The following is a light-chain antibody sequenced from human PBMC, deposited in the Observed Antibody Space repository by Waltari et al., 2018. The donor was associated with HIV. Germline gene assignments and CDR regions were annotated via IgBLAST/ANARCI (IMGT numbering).Light chain of an antibody. CDR2: VNSDGSH. CDR3: QTWGTGIWV. J-gene: IGLJ3*02. V-gene: IGLV4-69*01. Sequence: QLALTQSPSASASLGASVKLTCTLNSEHSTYAIAWHQQQPQKGPRYLMKVNSDGSHNKGAGIPDRFSGSSSGAERYLTSSGLQSEDEADYYCQTWGTGIWVFGGGTKLTVL. CDR1: SEHSTYA.